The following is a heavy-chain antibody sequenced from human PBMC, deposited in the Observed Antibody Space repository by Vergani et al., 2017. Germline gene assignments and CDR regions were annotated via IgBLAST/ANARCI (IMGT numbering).Heavy chain of an antibody. J-gene: IGHJ6*02. CDR2: IYYSGST. V-gene: IGHV4-39*01. CDR1: GGSISSSSYY. CDR3: ARVSGKVQWLERNYGMDV. D-gene: IGHD6-19*01. Sequence: QLQLQESGPGLVKPSETLSLTCTVSGGSISSSSYYWGWIRQPPGKGLEWIGSIYYSGSTYYNPSLKSRVTISVDTSKNQFSLKLSSVTAADTAVYYCARVSGKVQWLERNYGMDVWGQGTTVTVSS.